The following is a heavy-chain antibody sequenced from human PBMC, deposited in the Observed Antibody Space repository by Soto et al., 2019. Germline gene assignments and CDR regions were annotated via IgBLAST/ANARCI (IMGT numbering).Heavy chain of an antibody. CDR2: IKSKTDGGTT. CDR3: TTFTTYYYDSSGYYPPEEGALDY. CDR1: GFTFSNAW. D-gene: IGHD3-22*01. J-gene: IGHJ4*02. V-gene: IGHV3-15*07. Sequence: GGSLRLSCAASGFTFSNAWMNWVRQAPGKGLEWVGRIKSKTDGGTTDYAAPVKGRFTISRDDSKNTLYLQMNSLKTEDTAVYYCTTFTTYYYDSSGYYPPEEGALDYWGQGTLVTVSS.